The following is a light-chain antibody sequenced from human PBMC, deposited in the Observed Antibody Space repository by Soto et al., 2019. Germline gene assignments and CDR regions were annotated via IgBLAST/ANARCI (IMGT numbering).Light chain of an antibody. Sequence: EVVLTQSPAILSLSLGERATLSCRASPSIDNSLAWYQHRPGQAPRLLIYYASDRATGIPARFSGSESGPGFPLTISSLVVEDFAVYYWQQRRYSLTFGGGTKVEIK. V-gene: IGKV3-11*01. CDR1: PSIDNS. CDR2: YAS. CDR3: QQRRYSLT. J-gene: IGKJ4*02.